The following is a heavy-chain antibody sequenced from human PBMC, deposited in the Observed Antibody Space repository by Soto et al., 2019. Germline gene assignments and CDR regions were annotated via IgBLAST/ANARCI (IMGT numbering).Heavy chain of an antibody. CDR1: GFTFSSYS. CDR3: ATPVYSSSSYGMDV. Sequence: VQLVESGGGLVQPGGSLSLSCAASGFTFSSYSMNWVRQAPGKGLEWVSYFSCSSSTIYYAGSVKGRFTISRENAKNSLYLQMNSLRQEDTAVYYCATPVYSSSSYGMDVWGQGTTVTVSS. D-gene: IGHD6-6*01. CDR2: FSCSSSTI. J-gene: IGHJ6*02. V-gene: IGHV3-48*02.